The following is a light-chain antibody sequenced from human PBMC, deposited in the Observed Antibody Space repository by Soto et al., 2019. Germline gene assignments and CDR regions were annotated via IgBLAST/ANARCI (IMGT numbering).Light chain of an antibody. V-gene: IGKV3-20*01. J-gene: IGKJ1*01. CDR3: QQYDSSPRT. CDR2: RTS. Sequence: EIVLTQAPATLSLSPGERVTLSCRASLTVSSSYLAWYQQKPGQAPRLLIYRTSNRATGIPDRFSGSGSGTDFTLTISRLEPEDFAVYWCQQYDSSPRTFGQGTKVDIK. CDR1: LTVSSSY.